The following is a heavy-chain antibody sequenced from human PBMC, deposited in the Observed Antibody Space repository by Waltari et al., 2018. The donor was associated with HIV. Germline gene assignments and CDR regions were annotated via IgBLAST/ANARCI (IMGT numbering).Heavy chain of an antibody. CDR3: ARDRGGTGGWFDP. CDR1: AFTFSDYY. V-gene: IGHV3-11*01. J-gene: IGHJ5*02. D-gene: IGHD2-8*02. CDR2: IRMSGRTI. Sequence: QVQLVESGGGLVKPGGSLRLSCAASAFTFSDYYMTWIRQAPGKGLGWVAYIRMSGRTIYYADSGKGRFTISRDNAKNSPYLQMNSLRAEDTAVYYCARDRGGTGGWFDPWGQGTLVTVSS.